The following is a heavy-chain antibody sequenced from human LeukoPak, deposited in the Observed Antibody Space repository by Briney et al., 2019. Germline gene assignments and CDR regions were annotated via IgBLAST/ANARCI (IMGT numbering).Heavy chain of an antibody. CDR3: ARDPGAYSRSPIDS. D-gene: IGHD6-6*01. V-gene: IGHV3-21*01. Sequence: GGSLRLSCAASGFTFSSYSMNWVGQAPGKGREGCAFISRSSSYIYYADSVKGRFTSCKVNAKNSLDLQMNSPRAEATAVYYCARDPGAYSRSPIDSWGQGTLVTVSS. J-gene: IGHJ4*02. CDR1: GFTFSSYS. CDR2: ISRSSSYI.